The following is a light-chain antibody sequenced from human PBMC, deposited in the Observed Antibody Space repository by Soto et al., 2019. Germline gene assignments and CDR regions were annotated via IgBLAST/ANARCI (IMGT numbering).Light chain of an antibody. CDR3: HQYGSSPQT. V-gene: IGKV3-20*01. Sequence: EIVLTQSPGTLSLSPGERATLSCRASQTVSSSYLAWFQQKPGQAPRLLIYGASYRATGIPDRFSGSGSGTDFTLTISRLEPEDFAVYYCHQYGSSPQTFGQGTKVEIK. J-gene: IGKJ1*01. CDR2: GAS. CDR1: QTVSSSY.